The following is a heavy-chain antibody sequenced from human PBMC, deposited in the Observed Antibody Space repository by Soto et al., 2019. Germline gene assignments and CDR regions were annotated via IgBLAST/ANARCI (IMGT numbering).Heavy chain of an antibody. CDR3: AKGNSGWDIGEFDP. CDR2: ISWNSGSI. Sequence: GGSLRLSCAASGFTFDDYAMHWVRQAPGKGLEWVSGISWNSGSIGYADSVKGRFTISRDNAKNSLYLQMNSLRAEDTALYYCAKGNSGWDIGEFDPWGQGTLVTVSS. J-gene: IGHJ5*02. D-gene: IGHD6-19*01. CDR1: GFTFDDYA. V-gene: IGHV3-9*01.